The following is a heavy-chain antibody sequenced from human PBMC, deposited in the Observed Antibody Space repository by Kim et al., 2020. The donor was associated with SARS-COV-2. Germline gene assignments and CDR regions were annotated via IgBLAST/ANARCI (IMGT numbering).Heavy chain of an antibody. V-gene: IGHV3-15*01. J-gene: IGHJ3*02. D-gene: IGHD4-17*01. CDR2: T. CDR3: TVTVTGDAFDI. Sequence: TDYAAPVKGRFTISRDDSKNTLYLQMNSLKSEDTAVYYCTVTVTGDAFDIWGQGTMVTVSS.